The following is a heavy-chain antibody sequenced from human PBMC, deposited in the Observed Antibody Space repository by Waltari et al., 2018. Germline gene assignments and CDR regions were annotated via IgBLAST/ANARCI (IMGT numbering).Heavy chain of an antibody. J-gene: IGHJ6*02. CDR1: GFTFSRYA. CDR3: ARGNTKYGMDV. Sequence: EVQLVESGGTLIQPGGSLRLSCAASGFTFSRYAMNWVRQAPGKGVEWVSASSGGGGSAYYADSVRGRFTTSRDNSKDILYLQMNSLRVEDTAVYYCARGNTKYGMDVWGQGTTVTVSS. V-gene: IGHV3-23*04. D-gene: IGHD3-10*01. CDR2: SSGGGGSA.